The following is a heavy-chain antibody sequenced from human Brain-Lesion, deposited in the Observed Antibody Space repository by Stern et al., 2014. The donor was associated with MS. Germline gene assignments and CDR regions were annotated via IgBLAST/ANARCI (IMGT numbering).Heavy chain of an antibody. CDR3: ARGGAVTSSEYYFDY. Sequence: QVQLVQSGGGVVQPGRSLRLSCAASGFTFSYHAMHWVRQAPGKGLEWVAVISYDGSDTYYAGSVKGRFTLSRDNSKNTLYLQMNSLRAEDTAVYYCARGGAVTSSEYYFDYWGQGTLVTVSS. J-gene: IGHJ4*02. CDR2: ISYDGSDT. D-gene: IGHD4-17*01. V-gene: IGHV3-30*01. CDR1: GFTFSYHA.